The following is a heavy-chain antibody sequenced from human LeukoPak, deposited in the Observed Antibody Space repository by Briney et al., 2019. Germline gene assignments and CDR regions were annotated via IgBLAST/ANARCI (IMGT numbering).Heavy chain of an antibody. Sequence: SETLSLTCAVYGGSFSGYYWSWIRQPPGKGLEWIGEINHSGSTNYNPSLKSRVTISVDTSKNQFSLKLSSVTAADTAVYYCARDDSSGYYDYWGQGTLFTGSS. V-gene: IGHV4-34*01. CDR1: GGSFSGYY. CDR3: ARDDSSGYYDY. J-gene: IGHJ4*02. CDR2: INHSGST. D-gene: IGHD3-22*01.